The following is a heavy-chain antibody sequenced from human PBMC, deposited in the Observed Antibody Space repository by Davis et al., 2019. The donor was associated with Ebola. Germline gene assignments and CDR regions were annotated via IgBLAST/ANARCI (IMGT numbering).Heavy chain of an antibody. D-gene: IGHD3-3*01. CDR2: ISYDGSNK. CDR3: ARDDYDFWGGYSPVYYYGMDV. V-gene: IGHV3-30*03. J-gene: IGHJ6*04. CDR1: GFTFSSYG. Sequence: GGSLRLSCAASGFTFSSYGMHWVRQAPGKGLEWVAVISYDGSNKYYADSVKGRFTISRDNSKNTLYLQMNSLRAEDTAVYYCARDDYDFWGGYSPVYYYGMDVWGKGTTVTVSS.